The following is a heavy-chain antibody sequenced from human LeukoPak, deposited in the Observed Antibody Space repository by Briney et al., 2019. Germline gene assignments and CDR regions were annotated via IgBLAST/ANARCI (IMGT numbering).Heavy chain of an antibody. D-gene: IGHD6-19*01. CDR1: GFTFSSYA. Sequence: GRSLRLSCAASGFTFSSYAKHWVRQAPGKGLEWVAVISYDGSNKYYADSVKGRFTISRDNSKNTLYLQMNSLRAEDTAVYYCARESVAVTPLVDYWGQGTLVTVSS. CDR3: ARESVAVTPLVDY. V-gene: IGHV3-30*04. J-gene: IGHJ4*02. CDR2: ISYDGSNK.